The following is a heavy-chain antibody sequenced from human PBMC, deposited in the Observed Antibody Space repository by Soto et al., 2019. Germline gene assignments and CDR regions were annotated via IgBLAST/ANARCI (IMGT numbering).Heavy chain of an antibody. CDR3: ARVGLSRTRALPGS. V-gene: IGHV4-34*01. D-gene: IGHD2-15*01. CDR1: GGSFSGYY. Sequence: QVQLQQWGAGLLKPSETLSLTCAVYGGSFSGYYWSWIRQPPGKGLEWIGEINHSGSTNYNPSLKSRVTISVDTSKNQFSLNLSSVTAADTAVYYCARVGLSRTRALPGSWGQGTLVTVSS. CDR2: INHSGST. J-gene: IGHJ4*02.